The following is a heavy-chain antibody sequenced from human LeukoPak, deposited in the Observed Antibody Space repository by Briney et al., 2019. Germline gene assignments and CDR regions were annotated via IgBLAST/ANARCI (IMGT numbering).Heavy chain of an antibody. D-gene: IGHD3-10*01. J-gene: IGHJ4*02. CDR1: GFTFSSYS. Sequence: PGGSLRLSCAASGFTFSSYSMNWVRQAPGKGLEWVANIKQDGSEKYYVDSVKGRFTISRDNAKNSLYLQMNSLRAEDTAVYYCARSGGYGSGSYYHGYSYGDFDYWGQGTLVTVSS. V-gene: IGHV3-7*01. CDR2: IKQDGSEK. CDR3: ARSGGYGSGSYYHGYSYGDFDY.